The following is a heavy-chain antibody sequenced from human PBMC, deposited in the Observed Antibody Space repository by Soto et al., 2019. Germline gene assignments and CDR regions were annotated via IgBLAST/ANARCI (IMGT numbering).Heavy chain of an antibody. D-gene: IGHD6-13*01. Sequence: GGSLRLSCAASGFTFSSYGMHWVRQASGKGLEWVAVIWYDGSNKYYADSVKGRFTISRDNSKSTLYLQMNSLRAEDTAVYYCAREASSSWLDYWGQGTLVTVSS. V-gene: IGHV3-33*01. J-gene: IGHJ4*02. CDR3: AREASSSWLDY. CDR2: IWYDGSNK. CDR1: GFTFSSYG.